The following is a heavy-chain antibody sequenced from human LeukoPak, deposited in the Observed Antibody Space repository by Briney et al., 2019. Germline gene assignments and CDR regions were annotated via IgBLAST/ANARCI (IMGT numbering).Heavy chain of an antibody. CDR3: ARNPFATPFDY. V-gene: IGHV4-59*08. CDR2: MYHTGHT. Sequence: SETLSLTCNVSGGSISNYYWSWIRQPPGKGLEWIGYMYHTGHTMYNSSLKSRVTMSLDTSKNHFSLRLSSVTAADTAVYYCARNPFATPFDYWGPGTLVTVSS. CDR1: GGSISNYY. J-gene: IGHJ4*02. D-gene: IGHD2-15*01.